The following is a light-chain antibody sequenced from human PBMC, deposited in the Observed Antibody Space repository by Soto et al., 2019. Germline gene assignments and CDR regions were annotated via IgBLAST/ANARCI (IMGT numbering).Light chain of an antibody. Sequence: DIQMSQSPSTLSASVGDTVTISCRASRSLTRWLAWYQQKPGKAPELLIYETSILQSGVPSRFSAGGSGTDFTLTISGLQPDDMATYNCQQYSTFWTFGQGTRVELK. V-gene: IGKV1-5*03. CDR3: QQYSTFWT. CDR1: RSLTRW. CDR2: ETS. J-gene: IGKJ1*01.